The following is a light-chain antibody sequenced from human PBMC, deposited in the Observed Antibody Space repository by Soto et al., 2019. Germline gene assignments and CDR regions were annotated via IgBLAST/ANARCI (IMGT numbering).Light chain of an antibody. CDR1: QSISSD. CDR3: PQSYSTPGT. V-gene: IGKV1-39*01. CDR2: AAS. J-gene: IGKJ1*01. Sequence: DIQMTQSPSSLSASVGDRVTISWRASQSISSDLNWYQQRPGKAPKFLIYAASNLESGVPSRFSGSGAGTDFTRTISSLQPEDVATDYCPQSYSTPGTFGQGTKV.